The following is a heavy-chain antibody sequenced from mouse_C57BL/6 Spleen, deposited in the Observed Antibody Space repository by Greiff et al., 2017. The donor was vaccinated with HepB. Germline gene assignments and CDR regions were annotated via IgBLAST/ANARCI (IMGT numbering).Heavy chain of an antibody. CDR1: GYTFTGYW. D-gene: IGHD2-2*01. CDR2: ILPGSGST. J-gene: IGHJ3*01. Sequence: QVQLKESGAELMKPGASVKLSCNATGYTFTGYWIEWVKQRPGHGLEWIGEILPGSGSTNYNEKFKGKATFTADTSSNTAYMQLSSLTTEDSAIYYCARSGYGYDWFAYWGQGTLVTVSA. CDR3: ARSGYGYDWFAY. V-gene: IGHV1-9*01.